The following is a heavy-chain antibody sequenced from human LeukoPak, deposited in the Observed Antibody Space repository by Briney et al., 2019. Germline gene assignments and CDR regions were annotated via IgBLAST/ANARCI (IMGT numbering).Heavy chain of an antibody. V-gene: IGHV3-53*01. CDR2: FYSGVRT. D-gene: IGHD3-22*01. Sequence: GGSLRLSCAASVFIVGYNYMRCVRQAPGKGVECVSCFYSGVRTFYAHCVMGRFTISTDHSKNTLYLQMQSLRADDTAMYYCARSRSSAYRYAFDIWGQGRMVTVS. CDR3: ARSRSSAYRYAFDI. J-gene: IGHJ3*02. CDR1: VFIVGYNY.